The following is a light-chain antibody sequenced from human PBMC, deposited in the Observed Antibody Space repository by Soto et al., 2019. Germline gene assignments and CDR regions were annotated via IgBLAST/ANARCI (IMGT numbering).Light chain of an antibody. CDR1: QSVSSN. V-gene: IGKV3-15*01. CDR2: GAS. Sequence: EIVMPQSPATLSVSPGERATLSCRASQSVSSNLAWYQQKPGQAPRLLIYGASTRATGIPARFSGSWSGTDFTLTISSLQSEDFAVYYCQQYNNWPPLTFGGGTKVESK. J-gene: IGKJ4*01. CDR3: QQYNNWPPLT.